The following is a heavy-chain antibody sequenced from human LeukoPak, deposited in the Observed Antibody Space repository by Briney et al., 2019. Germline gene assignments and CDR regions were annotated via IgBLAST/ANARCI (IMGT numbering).Heavy chain of an antibody. CDR3: ARGGTRITIVGVVINDFDY. Sequence: SQTLSLTCLVAGASISSGDYYWSWIRQPPGKGLEWIGYIYHSGNTYYNPSLKSRLTISVDAPRNQFSLKLRSVTAADTAVYYCARGGTRITIVGVVINDFDYWGQGTLVTVSS. CDR1: GASISSGDYY. J-gene: IGHJ4*02. V-gene: IGHV4-30-4*08. D-gene: IGHD3-3*01. CDR2: IYHSGNT.